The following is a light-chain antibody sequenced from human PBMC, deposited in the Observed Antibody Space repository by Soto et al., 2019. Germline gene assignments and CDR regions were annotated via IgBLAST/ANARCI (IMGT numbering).Light chain of an antibody. CDR1: QTISSRY. CDR2: GAS. Sequence: EIGMTQSPAGLFVAPGERATPSCRASQTISSRYLTWYQQKPGQVPRLLIYGASSRATGIPDRFSGSGSGTDFTLTISRLEPEDVAVYYCQHSGNSHGTFGQGTKVDIK. J-gene: IGKJ1*01. V-gene: IGKV3-20*01. CDR3: QHSGNSHGT.